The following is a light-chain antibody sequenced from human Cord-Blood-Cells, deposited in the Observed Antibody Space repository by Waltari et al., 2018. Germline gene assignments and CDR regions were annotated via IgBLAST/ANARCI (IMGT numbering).Light chain of an antibody. J-gene: IGLJ3*02. CDR1: SRDVGSYNL. CDR2: EGS. Sequence: QAALTQPASVSGSPGQSTPIPCTGTSRDVGSYNLVSWYQQHPGQAPKRMIYEGSKRPSGVSNRFSGSKSGNTPSLTISGLQAEDEADYYCCSYAGSSTSWVFGGGTKLTVL. V-gene: IGLV2-23*01. CDR3: CSYAGSSTSWV.